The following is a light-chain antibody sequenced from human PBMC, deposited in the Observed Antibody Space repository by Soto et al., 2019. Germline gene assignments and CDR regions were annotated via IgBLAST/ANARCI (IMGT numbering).Light chain of an antibody. CDR3: CSYAGSITFVV. CDR2: EGT. CDR1: SSDVGSYNF. V-gene: IGLV2-23*03. J-gene: IGLJ2*01. Sequence: QSALTQPASVSGSPGQSITISCTGTSSDVGSYNFVSWYQHHPGKAPQLIIYEGTKRPSGISDRFSGSKSGNTASLTVSGLQAEDEADYYCCSYAGSITFVVFGGGTKLTVL.